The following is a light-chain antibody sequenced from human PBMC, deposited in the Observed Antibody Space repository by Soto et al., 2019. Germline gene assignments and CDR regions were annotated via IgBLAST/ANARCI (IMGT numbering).Light chain of an antibody. CDR1: QAISTW. J-gene: IGKJ1*01. CDR3: QQANSFPRT. Sequence: DIQMTQSPSSVSASVGDRVTITCRASQAISTWLAWYQQKPGKAPKLLIYTASNLQTGVPSRFSGSGSGTDFTLTISSLQPEDFATYYCQQANSFPRTFGQGTKVEIK. CDR2: TAS. V-gene: IGKV1D-12*01.